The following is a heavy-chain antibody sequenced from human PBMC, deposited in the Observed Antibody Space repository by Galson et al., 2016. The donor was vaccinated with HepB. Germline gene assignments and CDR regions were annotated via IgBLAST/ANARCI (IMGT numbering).Heavy chain of an antibody. V-gene: IGHV3-33*01. Sequence: SLRLSCAASGFTFSNYGMHWVRQAPGKGLEWVAVIWYDVNKKYYGESVRGRFTISRDDSKSTLYLQMNSLRAEDTAVYYCARDMDIVVVPAAHYGMDVWGQGTTVTVSS. D-gene: IGHD2-2*03. CDR2: IWYDVNKK. J-gene: IGHJ6*02. CDR3: ARDMDIVVVPAAHYGMDV. CDR1: GFTFSNYG.